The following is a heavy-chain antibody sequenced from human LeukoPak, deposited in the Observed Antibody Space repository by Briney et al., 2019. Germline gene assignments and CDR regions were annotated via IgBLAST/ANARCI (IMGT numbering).Heavy chain of an antibody. Sequence: SETLSLTCTVSGGSISSSSYYWGWIRQPPGKGLEWIGSIYYSGSTYYNPSLKSRVTISVDTSKNQFSLKLSSVTAADTAVYYRARMYYYDSSGYYYGDAFDIWGQGTMVTVSS. V-gene: IGHV4-39*07. D-gene: IGHD3-22*01. J-gene: IGHJ3*02. CDR2: IYYSGST. CDR3: ARMYYYDSSGYYYGDAFDI. CDR1: GGSISSSSYY.